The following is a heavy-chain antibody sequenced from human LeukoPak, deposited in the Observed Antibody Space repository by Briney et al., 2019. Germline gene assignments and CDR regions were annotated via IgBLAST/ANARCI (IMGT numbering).Heavy chain of an antibody. D-gene: IGHD5-18*01. CDR2: IYHGGSA. CDR1: GDSISRDNYS. CDR3: ARSWYSYGFDAFGI. J-gene: IGHJ3*02. V-gene: IGHV4-30-2*02. Sequence: SETLSLTCAVSGDSISRDNYSWSWIRQPPGKGLEWIGYIYHGGSAYYNPSLKSRVTISVDTSKNQFSLKLSSVTAADTAVYYCARSWYSYGFDAFGIWGQGTMLTVSS.